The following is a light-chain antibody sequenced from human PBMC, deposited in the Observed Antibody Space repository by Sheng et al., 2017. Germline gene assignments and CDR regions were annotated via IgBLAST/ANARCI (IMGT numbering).Light chain of an antibody. CDR3: QHTNSFPVS. V-gene: IGKV1-12*01. Sequence: DIQMTQSPSSVSASVGDSVTMTCRAAQDISMWLAWYQQKPGKAPKLLIYSTSTLHSGVPSRFSGSGSGTDFTLTIDSLQPDDSATYYCQHTNSFPVSFGGGTTVEIK. CDR2: STS. J-gene: IGKJ4*01. CDR1: QDISMW.